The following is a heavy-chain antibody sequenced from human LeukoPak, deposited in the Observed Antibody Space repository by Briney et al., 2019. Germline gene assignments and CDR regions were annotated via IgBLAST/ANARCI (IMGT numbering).Heavy chain of an antibody. V-gene: IGHV3-30*02. CDR1: GFTFSSYG. CDR3: ARGYFDWLLGGMDV. J-gene: IGHJ6*02. Sequence: PGGSLRLSCAASGFTFSSYGMHWVRQAPGKGLEWVAFIRYDGSNKYYADSVKGRFTISRDNAKNSLYLQMNSLRAEDTAVYYCARGYFDWLLGGMDVWGQGTTVTVSS. D-gene: IGHD3-9*01. CDR2: IRYDGSNK.